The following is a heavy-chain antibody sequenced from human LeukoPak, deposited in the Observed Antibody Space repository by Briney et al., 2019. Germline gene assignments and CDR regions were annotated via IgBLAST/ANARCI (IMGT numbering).Heavy chain of an antibody. Sequence: PGGSLRLSCAASGFTFSSYAMSWVRQAPGEGLEWVSAISGSGGSTYYADSVKGRFTISRDNSKNTLYLQMNSLRAEDTAVYYWAKGGDFWSGYYFGTAGYYYMDVWGKGTTVTVSS. CDR1: GFTFSSYA. CDR2: ISGSGGST. V-gene: IGHV3-23*01. D-gene: IGHD3-3*01. J-gene: IGHJ6*03. CDR3: AKGGDFWSGYYFGTAGYYYMDV.